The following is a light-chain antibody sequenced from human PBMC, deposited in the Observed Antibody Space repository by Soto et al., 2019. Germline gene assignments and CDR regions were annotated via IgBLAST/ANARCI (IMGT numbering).Light chain of an antibody. J-gene: IGLJ1*01. V-gene: IGLV2-14*01. CDR2: DVS. CDR1: SGDVGGYNY. Sequence: QSLLTQPASVSGSPGQSITISCTGTSGDVGGYNYVSWYQQHPGKAPKLMIYDVSNRPSGVSNRFSGSKSGNTASLTISGLQAEDEADYYCSSYTSSSTYVFGTGTKVTVL. CDR3: SSYTSSSTYV.